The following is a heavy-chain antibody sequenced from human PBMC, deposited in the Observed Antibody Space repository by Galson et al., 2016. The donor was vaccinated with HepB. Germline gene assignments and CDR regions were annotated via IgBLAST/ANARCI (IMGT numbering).Heavy chain of an antibody. CDR1: GFTFSSYG. CDR3: AVARFLEWFTFDS. D-gene: IGHD3-3*01. CDR2: IWYDGSNK. V-gene: IGHV3-33*01. Sequence: SLRLSCAASGFTFSSYGMHWVRQAPGKGLEWVAVIWYDGSNKYYADSVKGRFTISRDNSKNTLFLQMNSLGAEDTAVYYCAVARFLEWFTFDSWGQGTLVTVSS. J-gene: IGHJ4*02.